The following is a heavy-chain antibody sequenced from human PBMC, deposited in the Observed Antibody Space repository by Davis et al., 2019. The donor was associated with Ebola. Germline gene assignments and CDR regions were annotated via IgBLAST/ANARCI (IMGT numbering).Heavy chain of an antibody. CDR1: GFTFSSYA. D-gene: IGHD2-2*01. CDR2: ISYDGSNK. CDR3: ASLGYCSSTSCSEPPTNWFDP. Sequence: PGGSLRLSCAASGFTFSSYAMHWVRQAPGKGLEWVAVISYDGSNKYYADSVKGRFTISRDNSKNTLYLQMNSLRAEDTAVYYCASLGYCSSTSCSEPPTNWFDPWGQGTLVTVSS. V-gene: IGHV3-30-3*01. J-gene: IGHJ5*02.